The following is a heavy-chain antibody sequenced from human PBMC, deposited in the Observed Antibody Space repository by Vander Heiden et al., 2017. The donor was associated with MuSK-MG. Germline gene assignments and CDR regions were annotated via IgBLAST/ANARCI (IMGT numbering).Heavy chain of an antibody. CDR3: AKNPYCGGDCYYYFDY. J-gene: IGHJ4*02. D-gene: IGHD2-21*02. Sequence: EVQLVESGGGLVQPGGSLRLSCAASGFPFSSYAMGWVRQAPGKGLEWVSAISGSGGSTYYADSVKGRLSISRDSSKNTLYLQMNSLRAEDTAVYYCAKNPYCGGDCYYYFDYWGQGTLVTVSS. V-gene: IGHV3-23*04. CDR1: GFPFSSYA. CDR2: ISGSGGST.